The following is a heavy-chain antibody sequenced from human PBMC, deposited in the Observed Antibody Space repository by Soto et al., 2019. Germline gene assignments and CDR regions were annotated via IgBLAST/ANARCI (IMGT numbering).Heavy chain of an antibody. V-gene: IGHV3-53*01. CDR2: IYSGGST. CDR1: GFTVSSNY. Sequence: PGGSLRLSCAASGFTVSSNYMSWVRQAPGKGLEWVSVIYSGGSTYYADSVKGRFTISRDNSKNTLYLQMNSLRAEDTAVYYCARLDKDYYYGMDVWGQGTTVTVSS. D-gene: IGHD2-2*03. J-gene: IGHJ6*02. CDR3: ARLDKDYYYGMDV.